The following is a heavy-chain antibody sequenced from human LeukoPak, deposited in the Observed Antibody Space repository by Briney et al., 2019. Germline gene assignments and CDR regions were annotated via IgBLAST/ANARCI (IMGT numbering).Heavy chain of an antibody. D-gene: IGHD2-2*01. CDR3: ARRRYEVVIIPAAFYFDS. CDR2: MYYSGNT. Sequence: SETLSLTCTVSGVSISSSTYYWGWIRQRPGKGLEWIGNMYYSGNTFYNPSLKSRVTMSVDTAKNQLSLNLNSVTAADTAVYFCARRRYEVVIIPAAFYFDSWGQGTLVTVSS. CDR1: GVSISSSTYY. V-gene: IGHV4-39*01. J-gene: IGHJ4*02.